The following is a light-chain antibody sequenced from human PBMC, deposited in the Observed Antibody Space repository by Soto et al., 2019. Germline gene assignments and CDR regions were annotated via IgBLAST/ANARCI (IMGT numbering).Light chain of an antibody. Sequence: EVVLTQSPGTLSLSPGESATLFCRASQSVSSNYLAWYQQKPGRAPRLLIFGASNRATGVPDRFSGSASGTDFTLTISGLEREDFAMYYCQQYDTSPLTFGRGTKVEIK. J-gene: IGKJ4*01. CDR3: QQYDTSPLT. CDR1: QSVSSNY. V-gene: IGKV3-20*01. CDR2: GAS.